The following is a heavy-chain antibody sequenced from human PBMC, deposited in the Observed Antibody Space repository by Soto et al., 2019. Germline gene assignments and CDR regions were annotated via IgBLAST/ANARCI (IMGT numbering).Heavy chain of an antibody. J-gene: IGHJ4*02. CDR3: ARNYHPGYNWNDVGQDPYY. V-gene: IGHV1-69*13. CDR1: GGTFSSYA. CDR2: IIPIFGTA. D-gene: IGHD1-20*01. Sequence: GASVKVSCKASGGTFSSYAISWVRQAPGQGLEWMGGIIPIFGTASYAQKFQGRVTITADESTSTAYMGLSSLRSEDTAVYYCARNYHPGYNWNDVGQDPYYWGQGTLVTVSS.